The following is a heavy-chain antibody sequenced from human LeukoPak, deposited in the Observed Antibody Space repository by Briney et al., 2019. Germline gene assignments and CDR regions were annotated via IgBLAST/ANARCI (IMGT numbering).Heavy chain of an antibody. CDR3: ARVNLYSSSWYFYAY. CDR1: GYTFTSYG. V-gene: IGHV1-18*01. J-gene: IGHJ4*02. D-gene: IGHD6-13*01. CDR2: ISAYNGNT. Sequence: ASVKVSCKVSGYTFTSYGISWVRQAPGQGLEWMGWISAYNGNTNYAQKLQGRVTMTTDTSTSTAYMELRSLRSDDTAVYYCARVNLYSSSWYFYAYWGQGTLVTVSS.